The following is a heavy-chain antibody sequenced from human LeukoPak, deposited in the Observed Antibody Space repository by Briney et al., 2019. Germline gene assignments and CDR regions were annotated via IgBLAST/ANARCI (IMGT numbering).Heavy chain of an antibody. Sequence: TLSLTCTVSGGSISSGGYYWSWIRQHPGKGLEWIGYIYYSGSTYYNPSLKSRVTISVDTSKNQFSLKLSSVTAADTAVYYCAREGKRNRYFDLWGRGTLVTVSS. CDR3: AREGKRNRYFDL. CDR2: IYYSGST. CDR1: GGSISSGGYY. J-gene: IGHJ2*01. V-gene: IGHV4-31*03.